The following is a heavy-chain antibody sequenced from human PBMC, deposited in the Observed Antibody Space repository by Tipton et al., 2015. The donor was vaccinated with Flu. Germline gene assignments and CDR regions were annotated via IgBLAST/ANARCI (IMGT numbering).Heavy chain of an antibody. D-gene: IGHD6-13*01. Sequence: WSWVRQPAGGSLEWIGRIYSSGTANYNPSLPSLTGRVSMSVDTSKNQFSLKLSSVTAADTAVYYCARGIYISSSWYVGRGDPNKNDYWGQGTLVTVSS. V-gene: IGHV4-4*07. J-gene: IGHJ4*02. CDR3: ARGIYISSSWYVGRGDPNKNDY. CDR2: IYSSGTA.